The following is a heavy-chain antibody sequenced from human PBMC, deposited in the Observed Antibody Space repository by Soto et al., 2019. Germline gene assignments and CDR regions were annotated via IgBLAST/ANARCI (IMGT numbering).Heavy chain of an antibody. D-gene: IGHD3-10*01. CDR1: GFTVNTNY. J-gene: IGHJ5*02. Sequence: EVQLVESGGGLIQPGGSLRLSCAVSGFTVNTNYMSWVRQAPGKGLEWVSVIYSGGRTDYADSVRGRFTISRDNSKNTVYLQMNTLRVEDTAVYYCASRTWDLGGFDPWGQGTQVTVS. V-gene: IGHV3-53*01. CDR3: ASRTWDLGGFDP. CDR2: IYSGGRT.